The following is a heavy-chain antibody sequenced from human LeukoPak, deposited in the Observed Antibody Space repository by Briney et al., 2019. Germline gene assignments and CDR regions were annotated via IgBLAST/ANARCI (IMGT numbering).Heavy chain of an antibody. J-gene: IGHJ4*02. CDR1: GFAFSNYG. D-gene: IGHD2-15*01. CDR2: ISFDGSNK. V-gene: IGHV3-30*18. CDR3: AKDRAVGKVVAATGYFDY. Sequence: GGSLRLSCAASGFAFSNYGMHWVRQAPGKGLEWVAVISFDGSNKYYGDSVKGRFTISRDNSKNTLYLQMNSLRAEDTAVYYCAKDRAVGKVVAATGYFDYWGQGTLVTVSS.